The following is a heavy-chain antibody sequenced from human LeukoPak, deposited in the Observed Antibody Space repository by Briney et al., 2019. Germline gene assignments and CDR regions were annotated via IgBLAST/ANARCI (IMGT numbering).Heavy chain of an antibody. CDR3: VRGPTRYYFDY. J-gene: IGHJ4*02. CDR2: IYYGGST. D-gene: IGHD4-11*01. V-gene: IGHV4-59*01. CDR1: GGSITNYY. Sequence: PSETLSLTCTVSGGSITNYYWSWIRQPPGKGLEWIGYIYYGGSTNYNPSLKSRVTISVDTSKIQFSLKLSSVTAADTAVYYCVRGPTRYYFDYWGQGTLVTVSS.